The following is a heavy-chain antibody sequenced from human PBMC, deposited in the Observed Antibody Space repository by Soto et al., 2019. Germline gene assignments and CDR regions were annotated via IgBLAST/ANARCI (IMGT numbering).Heavy chain of an antibody. D-gene: IGHD6-6*01. V-gene: IGHV3-73*01. J-gene: IGHJ4*02. CDR3: TRPLGYSSSSGTG. Sequence: LRLSCTASGFTFSGSAMHWVRQASWKGLEWVGRIRSKANSYATAYAASVKGRFTISRDDSKNTAYLQMNSLKTEDTAVYYCTRPLGYSSSSGTGWGEGTLVTVSS. CDR1: GFTFSGSA. CDR2: IRSKANSYAT.